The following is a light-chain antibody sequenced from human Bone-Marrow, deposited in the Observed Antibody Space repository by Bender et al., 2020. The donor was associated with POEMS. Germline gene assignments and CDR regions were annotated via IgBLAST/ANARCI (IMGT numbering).Light chain of an antibody. Sequence: QSVLTQPPSASAAPGQKVTISCSGSSSNIGNNYVSWYQQLPGTAPKLLIYDNYKRPSGIPDRFSGSKSGTSATLGITGLQTGDEAEYYCGTWDSSLSAGVFGGGTQLTVL. J-gene: IGLJ7*01. CDR2: DNY. CDR1: SSNIGNNY. V-gene: IGLV1-51*01. CDR3: GTWDSSLSAGV.